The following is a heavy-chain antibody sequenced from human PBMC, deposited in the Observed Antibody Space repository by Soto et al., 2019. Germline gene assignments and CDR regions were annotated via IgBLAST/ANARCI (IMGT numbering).Heavy chain of an antibody. J-gene: IGHJ4*02. CDR3: ARDPNCSGGSCYSRGKRTFDY. D-gene: IGHD2-15*01. CDR2: INPSGGST. V-gene: IGHV1-46*01. CDR1: GYTFTSYY. Sequence: ASVKVSCKASGYTFTSYYMHWVRQAPGQGLEWMGIINPSGGSTSYAQKFQGRVTMTRDTSTSIVYMELSSLRSEDTAVYYCARDPNCSGGSCYSRGKRTFDYWGQGTLVTVSS.